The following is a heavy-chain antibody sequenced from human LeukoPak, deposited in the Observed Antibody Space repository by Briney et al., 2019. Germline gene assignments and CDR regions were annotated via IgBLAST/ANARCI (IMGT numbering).Heavy chain of an antibody. D-gene: IGHD5-24*01. V-gene: IGHV3-30*02. J-gene: IGHJ4*02. Sequence: PGRSLRLSCAASGFTFSSYGMHWVRQAPGKGLEWVAFIRHDGSNKYYADSVKGRFTISRDSSKNTLYLQMNSLRPEDTALYYCAKDFEMATNSGRYFDNWGQGTLVTVSS. CDR3: AKDFEMATNSGRYFDN. CDR2: IRHDGSNK. CDR1: GFTFSSYG.